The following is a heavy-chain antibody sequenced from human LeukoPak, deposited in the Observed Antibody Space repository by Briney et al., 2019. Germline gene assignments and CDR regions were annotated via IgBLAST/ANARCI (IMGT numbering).Heavy chain of an antibody. CDR3: ARLWYDDRAFDI. Sequence: ASVKVSCKASGYTFTGYYMHWVRQAPGQGLEWMGWINPNSGGTNYAQKFQGRVTMTRDTSISTAYMELSRLRSGDTAVYYCARLWYDDRAFDIWGQGTMVTVSS. J-gene: IGHJ3*02. CDR1: GYTFTGYY. V-gene: IGHV1-2*02. CDR2: INPNSGGT. D-gene: IGHD3-16*01.